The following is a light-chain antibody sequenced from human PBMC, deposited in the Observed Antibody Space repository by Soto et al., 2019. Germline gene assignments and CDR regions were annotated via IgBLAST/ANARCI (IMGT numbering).Light chain of an antibody. Sequence: QSALTQPPSASGSLGHSVTISCTGTSSDVGGYNFVSWYQQHPGKAPKLTIYEVSKRPSGVPDHFSGSKSGNTASLTISGLQPEDEADYYCSSYAGSNNFPYVFGTGTKLTVL. J-gene: IGLJ1*01. V-gene: IGLV2-8*01. CDR2: EVS. CDR1: SSDVGGYNF. CDR3: SSYAGSNNFPYV.